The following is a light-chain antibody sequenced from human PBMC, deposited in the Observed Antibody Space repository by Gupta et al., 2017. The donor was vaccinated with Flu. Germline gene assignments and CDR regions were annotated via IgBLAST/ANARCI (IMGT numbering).Light chain of an antibody. CDR1: QSISSY. J-gene: IGKJ4*01. CDR2: AAS. Sequence: DIQMTQSPSSLSASVGDRVTITCRASQSISSYLNWYQQKPGKAPKLLIYAASSLQSGVPSTFSGSGSGTDFTLTISSLKPEDFATYYCQQSYSTPLTFGGGTKVEIK. V-gene: IGKV1-39*01. CDR3: QQSYSTPLT.